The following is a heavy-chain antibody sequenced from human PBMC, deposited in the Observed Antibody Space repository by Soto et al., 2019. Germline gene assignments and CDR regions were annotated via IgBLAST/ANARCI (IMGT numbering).Heavy chain of an antibody. CDR3: ARGSGWYDY. J-gene: IGHJ4*02. Sequence: EVPLVESGGGLAQPGGSLRLSCAASGFTFSGYWMSWVRQAPGKGLERVAKIKEDGTDKYSVDSVKGRFTISRDNAKYSLYVQMNNLRAEDTAVYYCARGSGWYDYWGQGTLVTVSS. CDR2: IKEDGTDK. D-gene: IGHD6-19*01. V-gene: IGHV3-7*04. CDR1: GFTFSGYW.